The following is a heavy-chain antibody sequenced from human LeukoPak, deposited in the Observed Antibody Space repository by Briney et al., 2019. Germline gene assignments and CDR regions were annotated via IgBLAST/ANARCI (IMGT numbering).Heavy chain of an antibody. CDR3: AKDSAVVPAAPSGMDV. CDR2: ISGSSGGT. V-gene: IGHV3-23*01. CDR1: GFIFSSYA. D-gene: IGHD2-2*01. J-gene: IGHJ6*02. Sequence: PGGSLRLSCAASGFIFSSYAMNWVRQAPGKGLEWVSTISGSSGGTYYPDSVKGRFTISRDNPKNTLYLQMNSLRADDTAVYYCAKDSAVVPAAPSGMDVWGQGTTVTVSS.